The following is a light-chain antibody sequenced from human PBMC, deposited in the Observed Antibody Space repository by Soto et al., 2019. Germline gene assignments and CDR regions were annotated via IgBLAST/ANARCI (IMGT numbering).Light chain of an antibody. J-gene: IGLJ1*01. CDR3: SSYTDRNNLV. CDR2: DVS. Sequence: QSALTQSPSASGSPGQSVTISCTGTSSDIGGYNSVSWYQQHPGKAPKVMIYDVSKRPSGVPDRFSGSKSGNTASLTVSALQAEDEADYYCSSYTDRNNLVFGTGTNSPS. CDR1: SSDIGGYNS. V-gene: IGLV2-8*01.